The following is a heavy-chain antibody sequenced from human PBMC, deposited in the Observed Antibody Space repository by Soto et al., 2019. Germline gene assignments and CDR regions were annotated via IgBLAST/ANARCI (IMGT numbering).Heavy chain of an antibody. J-gene: IGHJ6*02. D-gene: IGHD3-3*01. CDR2: INHSGIT. Sequence: SETLSLTCAVYGGSFSGYYLSWSRQPPGKGLEWIVEINHSGITNDNPSLKSRVTISVDTSKNQFSLKLSSVTAADTAVYYSEYYDFWSGPYGMDVWGQGTTVTVSS. CDR1: GGSFSGYY. CDR3: EYYDFWSGPYGMDV. V-gene: IGHV4-34*01.